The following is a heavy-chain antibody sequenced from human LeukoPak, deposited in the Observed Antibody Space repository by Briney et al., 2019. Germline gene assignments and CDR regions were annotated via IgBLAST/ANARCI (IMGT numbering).Heavy chain of an antibody. CDR2: MNPSGST. Sequence: PSETLSLTCAVYGGSFSGYYWTWIRQTPEKGLEWIGEMNPSGSTNYNPSLKSRVTISVDTSKNQFSLELSSVTAADTAVYYCARGRQDVTMIVVVMSAVSYYLDVWGKGTTVTVS. J-gene: IGHJ6*03. V-gene: IGHV4-34*01. CDR1: GGSFSGYY. CDR3: ARGRQDVTMIVVVMSAVSYYLDV. D-gene: IGHD3-22*01.